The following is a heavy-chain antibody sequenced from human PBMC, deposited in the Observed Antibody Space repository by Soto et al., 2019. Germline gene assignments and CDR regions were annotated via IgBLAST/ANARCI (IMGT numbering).Heavy chain of an antibody. D-gene: IGHD3-3*01. V-gene: IGHV1-69*06. CDR1: GGTFSSFA. J-gene: IGHJ6*02. CDR3: ARLRITIFGVVVHYYYGMDV. CDR2: IIPIFGTA. Sequence: GASVKVSCKASGGTFSSFAFSWVRQAPGQGLEWMGGIIPIFGTANYAQKFQGRVTITADKSTSTAYMEMSSLRSEDTGVYYCARLRITIFGVVVHYYYGMDVWGQGTTVTVSS.